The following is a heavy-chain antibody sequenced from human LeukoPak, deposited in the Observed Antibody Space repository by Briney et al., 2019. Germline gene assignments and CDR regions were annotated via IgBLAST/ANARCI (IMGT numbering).Heavy chain of an antibody. J-gene: IGHJ6*02. V-gene: IGHV1-8*01. CDR2: MNPNSGNT. Sequence: ASVKVSCKASGYTFTSYDINWVRQATGQGLEWMEWMNPNSGNTGYAQKFQGRVTMTRNTSISTAYMELSSLRSEDTAVYYCARGGYSNYPYYYYGMNVWGQGTTVTVSS. D-gene: IGHD4-11*01. CDR3: ARGGYSNYPYYYYGMNV. CDR1: GYTFTSYD.